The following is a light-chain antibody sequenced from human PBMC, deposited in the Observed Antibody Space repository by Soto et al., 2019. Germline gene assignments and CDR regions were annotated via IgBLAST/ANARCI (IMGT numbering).Light chain of an antibody. CDR2: GIS. J-gene: IGKJ5*01. CDR3: QQYSKWPIT. Sequence: EIVITQSPASPSVAAGEKATLPFRASQSVNSNYLAWYQQKPGQAPRLLIYGISNRATGISDRFSGSGSGTEFTLTISSLQPEDFAIYYCQQYSKWPITFGQGTRLEIK. CDR1: QSVNSN. V-gene: IGKV3D-15*01.